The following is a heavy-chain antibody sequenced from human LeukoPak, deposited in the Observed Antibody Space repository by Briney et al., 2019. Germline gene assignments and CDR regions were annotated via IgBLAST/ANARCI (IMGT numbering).Heavy chain of an antibody. J-gene: IGHJ6*03. CDR1: GYIFTSYG. V-gene: IGHV1-18*01. CDR2: ISAYNGNT. Sequence: ASVKVSCKASGYIFTSYGISWVRQAPGQGLEWMGWISAYNGNTNYAQKLQGRVTMTTDTSTSTAYVELRSQRSDDTAVSYCARFRLLDYHYYVDVWGKGTTVTVSS. CDR3: ARFRLLDYHYYVDV.